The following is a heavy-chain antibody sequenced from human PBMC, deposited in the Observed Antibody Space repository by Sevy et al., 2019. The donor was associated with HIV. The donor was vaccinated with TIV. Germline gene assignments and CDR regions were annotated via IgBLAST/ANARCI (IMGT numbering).Heavy chain of an antibody. CDR1: GFTVSSNY. CDR2: IYSGGTT. CDR3: AREREFTIFGVLIEYGMDV. V-gene: IGHV3-53*01. D-gene: IGHD3-3*01. J-gene: IGHJ6*02. Sequence: GGSLRLSCAASGFTVSSNYMSWVRQAPGKGLEWVSVIYSGGTTYYADSVKGRFTISRDNSKNTLYLQMNNQRAEDTAVYYCAREREFTIFGVLIEYGMDVWGQGTTVTVSS.